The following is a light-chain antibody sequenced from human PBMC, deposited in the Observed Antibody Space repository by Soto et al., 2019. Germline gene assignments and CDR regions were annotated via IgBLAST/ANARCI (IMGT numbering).Light chain of an antibody. CDR3: SSYRTTSPCV. CDR2: EVS. CDR1: NNDIGGYNY. V-gene: IGLV2-14*01. Sequence: QSVLTQPTSASGSPGQSITISCTGTNNDIGGYNYVSWYDHHPGKAPRLIIYEVSNRPSGVSNRFSGSKSGNTAYLTISGLQAEDEAHYYCSSYRTTSPCVFGTGTKVTVL. J-gene: IGLJ1*01.